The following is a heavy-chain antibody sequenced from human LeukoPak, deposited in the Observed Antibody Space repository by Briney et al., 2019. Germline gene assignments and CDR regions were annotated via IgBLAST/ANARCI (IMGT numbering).Heavy chain of an antibody. D-gene: IGHD3-22*01. J-gene: IGHJ4*02. CDR1: GFTFSSYS. CDR2: ISSSSSYI. Sequence: GGSLRLSCAASGFTFSSYSMNWVRQAPGKGLEWVSSISSSSSYIYYADSVKGRFTISRDNAKNSLYPQMNTLRPQDTAVYYCARDWQYYYDSSGKVHFDYWGQGTLVTVSS. V-gene: IGHV3-21*01. CDR3: ARDWQYYYDSSGKVHFDY.